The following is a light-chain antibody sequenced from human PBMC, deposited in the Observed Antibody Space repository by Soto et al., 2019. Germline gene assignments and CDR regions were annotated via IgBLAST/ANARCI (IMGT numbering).Light chain of an antibody. CDR1: QTVSITY. CDR3: QQYGSSPLT. V-gene: IGKV3-20*01. CDR2: GAS. J-gene: IGKJ4*01. Sequence: VLTQSPGTLSLSPGESATLSCRASQTVSITYLTWYQQKPGQAPRLLIYGASSRATGIPDRFSGSGSGTDFTLTISRPEPEDFAVYYCQQYGSSPLTFGGGTKVDIK.